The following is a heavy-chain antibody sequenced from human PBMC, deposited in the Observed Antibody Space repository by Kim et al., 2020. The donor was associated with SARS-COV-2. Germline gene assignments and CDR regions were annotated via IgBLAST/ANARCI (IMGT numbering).Heavy chain of an antibody. Sequence: GGSLRLSCAASGFTFSSYSMNWVRQAPGKGLEWVSSISSSSSYIYYADSVKGRFTISRDNAKNSLYLQMNSLRAEDTAVYYCAMGVGSGSSLRYFDLWGRGTLVTVSS. D-gene: IGHD3-10*01. CDR1: GFTFSSYS. V-gene: IGHV3-21*01. CDR2: ISSSSSYI. J-gene: IGHJ2*01. CDR3: AMGVGSGSSLRYFDL.